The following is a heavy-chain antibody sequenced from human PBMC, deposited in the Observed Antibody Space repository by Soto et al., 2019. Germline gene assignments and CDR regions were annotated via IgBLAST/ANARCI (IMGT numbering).Heavy chain of an antibody. CDR2: IIPVFGSA. D-gene: IGHD1-7*01. J-gene: IGHJ6*02. Sequence: QVQLVQSGAEVKKPGSSVKVSCKASGDTFSSYSITWVRQAPGQGLEWMGGIIPVFGSANYAQKFQGRVTITADESTRTAYMELNSLRSQDTAVYFCARDDGWNYRYYDMEVWGPGTTVTASS. V-gene: IGHV1-69*01. CDR3: ARDDGWNYRYYDMEV. CDR1: GDTFSSYS.